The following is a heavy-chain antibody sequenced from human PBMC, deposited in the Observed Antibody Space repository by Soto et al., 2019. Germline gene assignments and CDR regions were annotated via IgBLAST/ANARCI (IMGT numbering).Heavy chain of an antibody. D-gene: IGHD3-10*01. CDR3: ARATLPAKWFGDRKTGPRRTNYYYYYYMDV. J-gene: IGHJ6*03. Sequence: ASVKVSCKASGYTFPSYDINWVRQATGQGLEWMGWMNPNSGNTGYAQKFQGRVTMTRNTSISTAYMELSSLRSEDTAVYYCARATLPAKWFGDRKTGPRRTNYYYYYYMDVWGKGTTVTVSS. V-gene: IGHV1-8*01. CDR1: GYTFPSYD. CDR2: MNPNSGNT.